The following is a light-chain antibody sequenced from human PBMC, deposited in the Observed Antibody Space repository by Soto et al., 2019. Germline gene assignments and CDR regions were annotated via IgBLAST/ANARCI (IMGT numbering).Light chain of an antibody. CDR1: QNVNSNF. CDR2: DAS. J-gene: IGKJ2*01. CDR3: QQYGRSPLLYA. V-gene: IGKV3-20*01. Sequence: EIVLTQSPDTLSLSPGERATLSCRTSQNVNSNFLAWYQQKPGQAPRLLFYDASTRAAGVPDRFSGGGSGTDFTLTITRLEPEDFAIYYCQQYGRSPLLYAFGQGTRVGVK.